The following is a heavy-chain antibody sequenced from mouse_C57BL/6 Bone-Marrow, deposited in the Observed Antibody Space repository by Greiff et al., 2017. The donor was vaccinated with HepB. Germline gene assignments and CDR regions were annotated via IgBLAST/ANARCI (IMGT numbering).Heavy chain of an antibody. CDR2: ISSGSSTI. CDR1: GFTFSDYG. Sequence: EVMLVESGGGLVKPGGSLKLSCAASGFTFSDYGMHWVRQAPEKGLEWVAYISSGSSTIYYAATVKGRFTISRDNAKKTLFLHMTSLRSEDTAMYYCARTDFDYWGQGTTLTVSS. J-gene: IGHJ2*01. CDR3: ARTDFDY. V-gene: IGHV5-17*01.